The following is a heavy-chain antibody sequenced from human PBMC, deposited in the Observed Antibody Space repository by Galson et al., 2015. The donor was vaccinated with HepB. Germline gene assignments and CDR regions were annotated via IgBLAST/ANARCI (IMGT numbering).Heavy chain of an antibody. D-gene: IGHD3-22*01. CDR2: ISAYNGNT. Sequence: SVKVSCKASGYTFTSYGISWVRQAPGQGLEWMGWISAYNGNTNYAQKLQGRVTMTTDTSTSTAYMELRSLRSDDTAVYYCARDWGYYYDSSGFDYWGQGTLVTVSS. J-gene: IGHJ4*02. V-gene: IGHV1-18*04. CDR3: ARDWGYYYDSSGFDY. CDR1: GYTFTSYG.